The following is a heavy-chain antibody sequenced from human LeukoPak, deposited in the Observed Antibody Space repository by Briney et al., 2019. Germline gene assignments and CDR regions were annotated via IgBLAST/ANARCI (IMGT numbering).Heavy chain of an antibody. CDR1: GGSFSGYY. J-gene: IGHJ4*02. V-gene: IGHV4-34*01. CDR3: ARDRPIAAAGLFDY. Sequence: SETLSLTCAVYGGSFSGYYWSWIRQPPGKGLEWIGEINHSGSTNYNPSLKSRVTISVDTSKNQFSLKLSSVTAADTAVYYCARDRPIAAAGLFDYWGQGTLVTVSS. CDR2: INHSGST. D-gene: IGHD6-13*01.